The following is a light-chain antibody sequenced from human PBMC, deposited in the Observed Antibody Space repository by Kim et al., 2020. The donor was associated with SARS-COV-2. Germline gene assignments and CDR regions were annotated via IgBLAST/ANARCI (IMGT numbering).Light chain of an antibody. V-gene: IGKV4-1*01. CDR3: QQYYITPPS. CDR2: WAA. J-gene: IGKJ2*03. Sequence: RATLNCKSSQTVLDNSNNKNYLAWYQQKPGQAPKLLIYWAAIRESGVSDRFSGSGSETDFTLTISSLQAEDVAVYYCQQYYITPPSFGQGTKLEI. CDR1: QTVLDNSNNKNY.